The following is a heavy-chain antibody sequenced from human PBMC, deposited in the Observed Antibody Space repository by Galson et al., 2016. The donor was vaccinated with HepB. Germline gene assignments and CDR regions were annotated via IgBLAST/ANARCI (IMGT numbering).Heavy chain of an antibody. CDR2: ISNTGDRT. CDR3: AKDLVSGSYSPYYFDY. D-gene: IGHD1-26*01. V-gene: IGHV3-23*01. J-gene: IGHJ4*02. Sequence: SLRLSCAASGFTFSTFAMTWVRQAPGKGLEWVSGISNTGDRTYYTDSVKGRFTISRDNSKHTLYLQMNGLRAEDTAVYYCAKDLVSGSYSPYYFDYWGQGTLVTVSS. CDR1: GFTFSTFA.